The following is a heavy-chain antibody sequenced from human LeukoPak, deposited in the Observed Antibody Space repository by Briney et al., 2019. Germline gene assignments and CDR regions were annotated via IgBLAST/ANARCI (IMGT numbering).Heavy chain of an antibody. CDR2: IRSKAYGGTT. J-gene: IGHJ4*02. CDR1: GFTFGDYA. CDR3: TREGEWELPRFDY. V-gene: IGHV3-49*04. Sequence: QPGRSLRLSCTASGFTFGDYAMSWVRQAPGKGLEWVGFIRSKAYGGTTEYAASVKGRFAISRDDSKSIAYLQMNSLKTEDTAVYYCTREGEWELPRFDYWGQGTLVTVSS. D-gene: IGHD1-26*01.